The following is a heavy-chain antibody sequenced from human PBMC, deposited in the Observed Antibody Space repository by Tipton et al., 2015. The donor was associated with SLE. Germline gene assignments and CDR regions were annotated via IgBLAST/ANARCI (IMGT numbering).Heavy chain of an antibody. Sequence: SLRLSCAASGFTFSSYAMHWVRQAPGKGLEWVAVISYDGSNKYYADSVKGRFTISRDNSKNTLYLQMNSLRAEDTAVYYCARDLHVPWLLGYWGQGTLVTVSS. CDR2: ISYDGSNK. CDR3: ARDLHVPWLLGY. CDR1: GFTFSSYA. V-gene: IGHV3-30*04. D-gene: IGHD3-22*01. J-gene: IGHJ4*02.